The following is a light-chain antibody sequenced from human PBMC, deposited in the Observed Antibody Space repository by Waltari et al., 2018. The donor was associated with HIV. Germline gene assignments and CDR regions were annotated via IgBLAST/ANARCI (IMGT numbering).Light chain of an antibody. CDR1: EDIGSD. CDR3: LQQHRYPLT. CDR2: SAS. J-gene: IGKJ4*01. Sequence: DIQLTQSPSSLSSSVGDRVTVTCRASEDIGSDLAWYQQRATEAPKRLISSASSLQNGVPSRFSGVGSGTNFTLTINGLKPEDSATFFCLQQHRYPLTFGGGTTV. V-gene: IGKV1-17*01.